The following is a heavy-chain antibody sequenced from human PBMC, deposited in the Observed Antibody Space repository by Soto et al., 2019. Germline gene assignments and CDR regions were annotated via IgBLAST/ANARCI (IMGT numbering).Heavy chain of an antibody. D-gene: IGHD6-13*01. V-gene: IGHV3-23*01. CDR2: ISGGGGTT. Sequence: EVQLLESGGGLLQPGGSLRLSCAASGFTFSGYSMNWVRQAPGKGLEWVSVISGGGGTTHYADSVKGRFTISRDNAKSTLYLQMNSLRAEDTAVYYCATKTSGNNPFDYWGQGTLVTVSS. J-gene: IGHJ4*02. CDR1: GFTFSGYS. CDR3: ATKTSGNNPFDY.